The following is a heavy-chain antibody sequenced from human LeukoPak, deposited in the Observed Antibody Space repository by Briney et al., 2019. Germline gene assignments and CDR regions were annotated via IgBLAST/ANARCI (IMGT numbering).Heavy chain of an antibody. CDR2: TYSDGST. J-gene: IGHJ6*02. Sequence: YPGGSLRLSCAASGFTFSNSSMNWVRQAPGKGLEWVSFTYSDGSTSFTESVKGRFTISRDNSKNTLSLQLNSLRVEDTAVYYCARDGGSSTKEPTGGYYYYGMDVWGQGTTVTVSS. D-gene: IGHD1-1*01. CDR1: GFTFSNSS. V-gene: IGHV3-53*01. CDR3: ARDGGSSTKEPTGGYYYYGMDV.